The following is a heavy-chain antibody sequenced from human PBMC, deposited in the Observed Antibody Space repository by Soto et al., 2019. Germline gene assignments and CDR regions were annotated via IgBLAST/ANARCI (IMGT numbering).Heavy chain of an antibody. D-gene: IGHD5-12*01. CDR3: AKDPLRYGYNYFDY. V-gene: IGHV3-64D*06. Sequence: LRLSCSGSGLTFRNYVMHWVRQAPGKGLEYVSAISSNGSNTYYIDSVKGRFTISRDNSRKTLYLQMNSLRIEDTAIYYCAKDPLRYGYNYFDYWGLGTLVTVSS. CDR2: ISSNGSNT. J-gene: IGHJ4*02. CDR1: GLTFRNYV.